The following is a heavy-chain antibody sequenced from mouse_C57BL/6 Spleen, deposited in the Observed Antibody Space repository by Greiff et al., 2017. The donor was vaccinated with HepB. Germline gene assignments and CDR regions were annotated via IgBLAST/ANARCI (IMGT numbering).Heavy chain of an antibody. CDR1: GYTFTDYY. CDR3: ANGLTYYYAMDY. V-gene: IGHV1-76*01. Sequence: VQLQQSGAELVRPGASVKLSCKASGYTFTDYYINWVKQRPGQGLEWIARIYPGSGNTYYNEKFKGKATLTAEKSSSTAYMQLSSLTSEDSAVYFCANGLTYYYAMDYWGQGTSVTVSS. D-gene: IGHD3-1*01. J-gene: IGHJ4*01. CDR2: IYPGSGNT.